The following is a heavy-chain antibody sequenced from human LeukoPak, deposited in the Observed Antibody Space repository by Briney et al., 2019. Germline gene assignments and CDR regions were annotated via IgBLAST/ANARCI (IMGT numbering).Heavy chain of an antibody. CDR2: IYTSGST. V-gene: IGHV4-4*07. Sequence: SESLSLTCTVSGGSISSYYWSWIRQPAGKGLEWIGRIYTSGSTNYNPSLKSRVTMSVDTSKNQFSLKLSSVTAADTAVYYCARDHEYYYDSSGYPNWFDPWGQGTLVTVSS. D-gene: IGHD3-22*01. CDR3: ARDHEYYYDSSGYPNWFDP. J-gene: IGHJ5*02. CDR1: GGSISSYY.